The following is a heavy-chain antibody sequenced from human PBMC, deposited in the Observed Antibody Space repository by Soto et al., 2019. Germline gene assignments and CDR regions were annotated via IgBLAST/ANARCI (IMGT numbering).Heavy chain of an antibody. Sequence: PSETLSLTCTVSGGSISSGGYYWSWIRQHPGKGLEWIGYIYYSGSTYYNPSLKSRVTISVDTSKNQFSLKLSSVTAADTAVYYCARDRTILGYCTNGVCSDYYYYGMDVWGQGTSVTVSS. CDR1: GGSISSGGYY. CDR3: ARDRTILGYCTNGVCSDYYYYGMDV. J-gene: IGHJ6*02. D-gene: IGHD2-8*01. V-gene: IGHV4-31*03. CDR2: IYYSGST.